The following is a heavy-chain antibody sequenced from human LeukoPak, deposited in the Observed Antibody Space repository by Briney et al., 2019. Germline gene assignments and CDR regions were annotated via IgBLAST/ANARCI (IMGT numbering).Heavy chain of an antibody. Sequence: PSETLSLTCTVSGSSISSGFYLGWIRQSPGKGLEWIGEINHSGSTKYNPSLKSRVTISIDTSKNQLSLKLSSVTAADTAVYSCVRHVARAFDIWGQGTKVTVSS. CDR1: GSSISSGFY. J-gene: IGHJ3*02. CDR3: VRHVARAFDI. CDR2: INHSGST. V-gene: IGHV4-38-2*02.